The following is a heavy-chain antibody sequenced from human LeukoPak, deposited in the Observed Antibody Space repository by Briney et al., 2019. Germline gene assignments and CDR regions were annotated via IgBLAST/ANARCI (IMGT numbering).Heavy chain of an antibody. CDR3: ARGRALDY. CDR1: GGSFSSGGYY. Sequence: SQTLSLTCTVSGGSFSSGGYYWSWIRQPPGKGLEWIGYIYHSGSTYYNPSLKSRVTISVDRSKNQFSLKLSSVTAADTAVYYCARGRALDYWGQGTLVTVSS. CDR2: IYHSGST. J-gene: IGHJ4*02. V-gene: IGHV4-30-2*01.